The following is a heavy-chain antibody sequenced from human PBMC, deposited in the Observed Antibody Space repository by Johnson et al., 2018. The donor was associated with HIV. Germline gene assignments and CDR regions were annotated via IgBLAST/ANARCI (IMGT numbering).Heavy chain of an antibody. J-gene: IGHJ3*02. Sequence: QVQLVESGGGLVKPGGSLRLSCAASGFTFSDYYMSWIRQAPGKGLEWVSYISSSGSTIYYADSVKGRFTISRDNAKNSLYLQMNSLRAEDTAGYYCASEYSSSSQPNAFDIWGQGTMVTVSS. CDR2: ISSSGSTI. V-gene: IGHV3-11*04. CDR3: ASEYSSSSQPNAFDI. D-gene: IGHD6-6*01. CDR1: GFTFSDYY.